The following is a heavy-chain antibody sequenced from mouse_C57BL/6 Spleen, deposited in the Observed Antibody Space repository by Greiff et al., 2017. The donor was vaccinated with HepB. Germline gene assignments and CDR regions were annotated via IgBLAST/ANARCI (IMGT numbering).Heavy chain of an antibody. V-gene: IGHV1-53*01. CDR3: ARDDYGAMDY. Sequence: VQLPPPGTELVKPGASVKLSCQASGYPFTSYWMHWVKPRPGQGLEWIGNLYPSNGGTNYNEKFKSKATLTVDKSASPAYMQLSSLTSEDSAVYYCARDDYGAMDYWGQGTSVTVSS. CDR2: LYPSNGGT. J-gene: IGHJ4*01. CDR1: GYPFTSYW.